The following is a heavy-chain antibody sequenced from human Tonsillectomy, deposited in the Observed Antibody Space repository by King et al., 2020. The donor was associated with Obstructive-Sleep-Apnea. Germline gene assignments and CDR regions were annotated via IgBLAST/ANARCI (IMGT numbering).Heavy chain of an antibody. CDR1: GGFISSSNYY. J-gene: IGHJ4*02. V-gene: IGHV4-39*07. CDR3: ARGRDYGGGFDY. CDR2: MYYSGST. D-gene: IGHD4-23*01. Sequence: QLQESGPGLVKASETLSLICNVSGGFISSSNYYWAWIRQPPGKGLEWIGRMYYSGSTYDNPSLKRRVTMSMDASKNQFSLRLSSVPAADTAVYFCARGRDYGGGFDYWGQGTLVTVSA.